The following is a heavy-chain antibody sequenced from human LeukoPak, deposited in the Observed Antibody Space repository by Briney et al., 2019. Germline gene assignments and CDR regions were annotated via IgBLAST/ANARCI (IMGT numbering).Heavy chain of an antibody. D-gene: IGHD1-26*01. CDR1: RFTFSSYG. J-gene: IGHJ4*02. Sequence: GGSLRLSCAASRFTFSSYGMHWVRQAPGKGLEWVAVIWYDGTNKYYADSVKGRFTISRDNSKNTLYLQMNSLRAEDTAVYYCARDRGSYRTTPDYWGQGTLVTVSS. CDR2: IWYDGTNK. CDR3: ARDRGSYRTTPDY. V-gene: IGHV3-33*01.